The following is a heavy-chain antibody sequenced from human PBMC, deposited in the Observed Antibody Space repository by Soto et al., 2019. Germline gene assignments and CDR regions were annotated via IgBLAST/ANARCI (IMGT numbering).Heavy chain of an antibody. CDR1: GYTFTSFG. V-gene: IGHV1-18*04. Sequence: QVQLVQSGGEVKKPGASVKVSCKASGYTFTSFGISWVRQAPGQGLAWMGWISPYNGDTNYAQKFQGRVTMTTDTSTNTTSVELRSLRSAATAVYYCARARRTPGDCWGQGTLVTVSS. CDR3: ARARRTPGDC. CDR2: ISPYNGDT. J-gene: IGHJ4*02. D-gene: IGHD2-2*01.